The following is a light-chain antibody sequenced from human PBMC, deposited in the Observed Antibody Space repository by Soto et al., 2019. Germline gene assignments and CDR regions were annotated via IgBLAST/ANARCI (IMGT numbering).Light chain of an antibody. V-gene: IGKV2D-29*01. CDR1: QSLLQSDGNTY. Sequence: IVMTQTPLSLSVTPGQPASISCKSSQSLLQSDGNTYLYWYLQMPGQPPQLLIYAVSNRFSGVPDRFSVSRSGTDFALKISRVEAEDVGGYYCRQSIQLPRAFGQGTKVDIK. CDR2: AVS. J-gene: IGKJ1*01. CDR3: RQSIQLPRA.